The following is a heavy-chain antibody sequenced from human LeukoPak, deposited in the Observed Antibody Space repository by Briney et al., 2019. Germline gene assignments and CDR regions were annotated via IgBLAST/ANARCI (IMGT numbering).Heavy chain of an antibody. J-gene: IGHJ4*02. CDR3: AFREVAAGTSDY. Sequence: ETLSLTCTVSGGSISSYYWSWVRQAPGKGLEWVSAISGSGGSTYYADSVKGRFTISRDNSKNTLYLQMNSLRAEDTAVYYCAFREVAAGTSDYWGQGTLVTVSS. D-gene: IGHD6-13*01. CDR1: GGSISSYY. CDR2: ISGSGGST. V-gene: IGHV3-23*01.